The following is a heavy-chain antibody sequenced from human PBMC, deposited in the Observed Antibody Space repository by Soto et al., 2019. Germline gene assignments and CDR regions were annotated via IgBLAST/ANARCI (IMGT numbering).Heavy chain of an antibody. Sequence: LSLTCTVSGGSIRSGGYSWTWIRQSPGKGLEWIGYTYQSGSAYYNPSLKSRVTISVDRSKNQFSLNLTSVTAADTAVYYCARDYYGMDVWGQGTTVTVSS. CDR1: GGSIRSGGYS. CDR2: TYQSGSA. V-gene: IGHV4-30-2*06. J-gene: IGHJ6*02. CDR3: ARDYYGMDV.